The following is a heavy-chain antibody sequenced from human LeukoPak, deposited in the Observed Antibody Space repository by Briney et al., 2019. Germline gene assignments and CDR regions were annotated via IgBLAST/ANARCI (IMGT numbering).Heavy chain of an antibody. V-gene: IGHV1-69*13. Sequence: ASVKVSCKASGGTFSSYAISWVRQAPGQGLEWMGEIIPIFGTANYAQKFQGRVTITADESTSTAYMELSSLRSEDTAVYYCARGGVFGVVIYFDYWGQGTLVTVSS. CDR2: IIPIFGTA. D-gene: IGHD3-3*01. CDR1: GGTFSSYA. J-gene: IGHJ4*02. CDR3: ARGGVFGVVIYFDY.